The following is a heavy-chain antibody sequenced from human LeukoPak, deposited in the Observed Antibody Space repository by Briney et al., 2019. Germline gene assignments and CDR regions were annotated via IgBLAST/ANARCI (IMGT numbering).Heavy chain of an antibody. D-gene: IGHD4-17*01. CDR1: GGSISSSSYY. J-gene: IGHJ4*02. Sequence: PSETLSLTCTVSGGSISSSSYYWGWIRQPPGKGLEWIGSIYYSGSTYYNPSLKSRVTISVDTPKNQFSLKLSSVTAADTAVYYCARLRPWTTVTSPVYYFDYWGQGTLVTVSS. CDR3: ARLRPWTTVTSPVYYFDY. V-gene: IGHV4-39*01. CDR2: IYYSGST.